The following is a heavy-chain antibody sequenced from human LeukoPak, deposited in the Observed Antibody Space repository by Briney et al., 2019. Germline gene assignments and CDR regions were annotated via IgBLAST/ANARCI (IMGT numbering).Heavy chain of an antibody. V-gene: IGHV5-51*01. CDR2: IYPGDSDT. Sequence: GESLKISCKASGYTFSTHWTGWVRQTPEKGLEWMGIIYPGDSDTRYSPSFQGQVTISADKSISTAYLQWSSLRASDTAIYYCATPYTSGRGFFDYWGQGTLVTVSS. D-gene: IGHD6-19*01. CDR1: GYTFSTHW. CDR3: ATPYTSGRGFFDY. J-gene: IGHJ4*02.